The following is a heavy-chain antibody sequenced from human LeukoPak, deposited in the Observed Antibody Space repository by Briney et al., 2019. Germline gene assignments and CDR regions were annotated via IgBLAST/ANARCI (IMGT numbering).Heavy chain of an antibody. CDR1: GYTFTSYG. D-gene: IGHD4-17*01. V-gene: IGHV1-18*01. Sequence: ASVKVSCKASGYTFTSYGISWVRQAPGQGLEWMGWISAYNGNTDYAQNFQGRVTMTTDTSTSTAYMELRSLRSDDTAVYYCARGGPFTVTTPWGYWGQGTLVTVSS. J-gene: IGHJ4*02. CDR2: ISAYNGNT. CDR3: ARGGPFTVTTPWGY.